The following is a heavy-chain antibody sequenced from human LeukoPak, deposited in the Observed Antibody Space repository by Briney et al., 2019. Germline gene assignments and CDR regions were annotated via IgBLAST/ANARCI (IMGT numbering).Heavy chain of an antibody. J-gene: IGHJ3*02. CDR2: IFTGGTT. CDR1: GLTVSTDY. CDR3: ARVNQNAFYI. V-gene: IGHV3-66*01. D-gene: IGHD1-14*01. Sequence: PGGSLRLSCAASGLTVSTDYMSWVRQTPGKGLEWVSVIFTGGTTYYADSVKGRFTISRDNSNNTLYLQMDSLRAEDTAVYYCARVNQNAFYIWGQGTLVTVSS.